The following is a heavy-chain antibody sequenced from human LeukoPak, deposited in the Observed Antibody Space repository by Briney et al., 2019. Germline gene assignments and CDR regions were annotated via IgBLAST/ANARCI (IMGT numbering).Heavy chain of an antibody. D-gene: IGHD7-27*01. V-gene: IGHV3-53*01. CDR3: ARGNRGY. CDR1: GFTFSSYA. Sequence: PGGSLRLSCAASGFTFSSYAMTWVRQAPGKGLEWVSVIYSGGNTYYADSVKGRFTISRDNSKNTLDLQMNSLRADDTAVYYCARGNRGYWGQGTLVTVSS. CDR2: IYSGGNT. J-gene: IGHJ4*02.